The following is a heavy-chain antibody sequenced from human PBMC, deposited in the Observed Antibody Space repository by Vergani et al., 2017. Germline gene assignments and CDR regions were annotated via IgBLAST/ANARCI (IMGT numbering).Heavy chain of an antibody. CDR1: GFTFSDHY. V-gene: IGHV3-72*01. CDR3: TATPKNDY. J-gene: IGHJ4*02. D-gene: IGHD6-25*01. Sequence: EVQLVESGGGLVQPGGSLRLSCAASGFTFSDHYMDWVRQAPGKGLEWVGRIRNKANSYTTEYAGYVKCRFTISRDESKISLYLQMNSLKTEDTAVYYCTATPKNDYWGQGTLVTVSS. CDR2: IRNKANSYTT.